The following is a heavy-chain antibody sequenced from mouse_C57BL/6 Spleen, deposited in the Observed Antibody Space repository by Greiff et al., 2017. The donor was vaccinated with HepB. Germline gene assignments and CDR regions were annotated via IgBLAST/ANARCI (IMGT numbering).Heavy chain of an antibody. J-gene: IGHJ4*01. CDR3: ARTRVYYRDAMGC. V-gene: IGHV1-55*01. CDR2: IYPGSGST. CDR1: GYTFTSYW. D-gene: IGHD2-14*01. Sequence: QVQLQQPGAELVKPGASVKMSCKASGYTFTSYWITWVKQRPGQGLEWIGDIYPGSGSTNYNEKFKSKATLTVDTSSSTAYMQLSSLTSEDSAVYYCARTRVYYRDAMGCWGQGTSVTVSS.